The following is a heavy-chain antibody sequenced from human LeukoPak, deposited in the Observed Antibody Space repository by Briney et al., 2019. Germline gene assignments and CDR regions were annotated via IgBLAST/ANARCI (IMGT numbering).Heavy chain of an antibody. V-gene: IGHV3-7*01. CDR3: ARDLGTPGSYWDY. Sequence: GGSLRLSCAASGFTFSSYWMSWVRQAPGKGLEWVANIKQDGSEKYYVDSVKGRFTISRDNAKNSLYLQMNSLRAEDTAVYYCARDLGTPGSYWDYWGQGTLVTVSS. D-gene: IGHD1-26*01. CDR2: IKQDGSEK. CDR1: GFTFSSYW. J-gene: IGHJ4*02.